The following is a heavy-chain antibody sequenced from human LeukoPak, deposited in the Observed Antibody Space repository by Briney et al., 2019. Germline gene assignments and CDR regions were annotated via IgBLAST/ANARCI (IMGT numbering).Heavy chain of an antibody. V-gene: IGHV4-34*01. Sequence: SETLSLTCAVYGGSFSRYSWSWNRQPPGKGLEWIGEINHSGSTNYNPSLKGRVTISVDTSKNQFSLKLRSVTAADTAVYYCARVVGKYSSSWYYWGQGTLVTVSS. D-gene: IGHD6-13*01. CDR1: GGSFSRYS. CDR2: INHSGST. J-gene: IGHJ4*02. CDR3: ARVVGKYSSSWYY.